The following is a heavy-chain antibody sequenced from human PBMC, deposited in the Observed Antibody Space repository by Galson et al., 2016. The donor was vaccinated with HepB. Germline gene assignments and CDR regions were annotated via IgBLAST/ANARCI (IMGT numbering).Heavy chain of an antibody. Sequence: SVKVSCKASGYIFINYGMHWVRQAPGQRPEWMAWINPENGNRKFSQKFQGRVNITEDTSATTVYMELSSLISEDTAVYFCARGPLRGPFVYYYGMDVWGQGTMVTVSS. D-gene: IGHD3-10*01. V-gene: IGHV1-3*01. CDR1: GYIFINYG. J-gene: IGHJ3*01. CDR2: INPENGNR. CDR3: ARGPLRGPFVYYYGMDV.